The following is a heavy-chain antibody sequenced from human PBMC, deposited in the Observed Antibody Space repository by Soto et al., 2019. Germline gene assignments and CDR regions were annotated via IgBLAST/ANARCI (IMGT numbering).Heavy chain of an antibody. CDR2: IIPISGTT. CDR1: GGTFNNYA. Sequence: QVQLVQSGAEVKKPGSSVKVSCKASGGTFNNYAVTWVRQAPGQGLEWMGGIIPISGTTNYAQKFQGRVTITADVSTSTAYMELSSLRTEDPALYYCASSYGTSWYGEYWGQGTLVTVSS. D-gene: IGHD6-13*01. CDR3: ASSYGTSWYGEY. V-gene: IGHV1-69*01. J-gene: IGHJ4*02.